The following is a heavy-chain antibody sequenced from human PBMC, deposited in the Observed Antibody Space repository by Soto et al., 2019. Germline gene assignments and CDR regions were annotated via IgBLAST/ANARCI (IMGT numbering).Heavy chain of an antibody. CDR3: VRFGEVDIVATILMDV. J-gene: IGHJ6*02. Sequence: PWGSLRLSCSASGFTFISYAIHFFRHSPFKGLEYVSAISSNGGSTYYADSVKGRYTISRDNSKNTLYLQMSSLRAEDTAVYYCVRFGEVDIVATILMDVWGQGTTVTVSS. CDR1: GFTFISYA. CDR2: ISSNGGST. V-gene: IGHV3-64D*06. D-gene: IGHD5-12*01.